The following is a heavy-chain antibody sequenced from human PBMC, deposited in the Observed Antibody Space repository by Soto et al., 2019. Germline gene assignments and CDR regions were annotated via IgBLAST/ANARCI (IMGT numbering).Heavy chain of an antibody. CDR3: AKESPPGQIYYYYGMDV. V-gene: IGHV3-30*02. J-gene: IGHJ6*02. Sequence: GGSLRLSCAASGFTFSSYSMNWVRQAPGKGLEWVSSITSDGSNKYYADSVKGRFTISRDNSKNTLYLQMNSLRAEDTAVYYCAKESPPGQIYYYYGMDVWGQGTTVTVSS. CDR1: GFTFSSYS. CDR2: ITSDGSNK.